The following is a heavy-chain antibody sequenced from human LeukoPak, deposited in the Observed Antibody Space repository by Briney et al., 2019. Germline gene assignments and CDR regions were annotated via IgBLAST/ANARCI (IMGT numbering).Heavy chain of an antibody. J-gene: IGHJ4*02. V-gene: IGHV3-48*01. CDR2: ISSSSSAR. Sequence: GGSLRLSCAASGFTFSSYAMHWVRQAPGKGLEWVSYISSSSSARYYAGSVKGRFTISRDDARNSLYLQMNSLRAEDTAIYYCARLSGSRLPGYWGQGALVTVSS. CDR3: ARLSGSRLPGY. CDR1: GFTFSSYA. D-gene: IGHD3-3*01.